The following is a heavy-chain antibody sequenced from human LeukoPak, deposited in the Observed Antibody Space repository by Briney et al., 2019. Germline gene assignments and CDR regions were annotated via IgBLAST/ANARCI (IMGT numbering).Heavy chain of an antibody. CDR2: TYYRSKWYN. CDR3: ARDLNYYGSGSYGRYYYGMDV. CDR1: GDSVSSNSAA. Sequence: SQTLSLTCAISGDSVSSNSAAWNWIRQSPSRGLEWLGRTYYRSKWYNDYAVSVKSRITINPDTSKNQFSLQLNSVTPEDTAVYYCARDLNYYGSGSYGRYYYGMDVWGQGTTVTVSS. D-gene: IGHD3-10*01. J-gene: IGHJ6*02. V-gene: IGHV6-1*01.